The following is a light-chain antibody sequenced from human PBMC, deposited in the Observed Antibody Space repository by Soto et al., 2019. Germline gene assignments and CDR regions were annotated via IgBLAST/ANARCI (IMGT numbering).Light chain of an antibody. CDR3: SSYTSSSPYV. CDR1: SSDVGGYNY. CDR2: EVS. V-gene: IGLV2-14*01. J-gene: IGLJ1*01. Sequence: QSVLTQPASVSGSPGQSITISCTGTSSDVGGYNYVSWYQQHPGKAPKLMIYEVSNRPSGVSNRFSGSKSGNTASLTISGLQAEDEDDYSCSSYTSSSPYVFGTGTKLTVL.